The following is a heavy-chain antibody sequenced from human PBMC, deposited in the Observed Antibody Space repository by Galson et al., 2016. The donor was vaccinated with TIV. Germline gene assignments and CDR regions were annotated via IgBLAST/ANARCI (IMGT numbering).Heavy chain of an antibody. Sequence: QSGAEVKKPGGSLKISCKTSGYRFSHSWIGWVRQKPGKGLEWVGHIYPGDSDTRYSPSFQGHVTISADTSIDTAYLQWGSLKVSDTAIYYCARHGYDFWNGQDYFFYGMDVWGQGTTVTVSS. CDR2: IYPGDSDT. D-gene: IGHD3-3*01. CDR3: ARHGYDFWNGQDYFFYGMDV. V-gene: IGHV5-51*01. J-gene: IGHJ6*02. CDR1: GYRFSHSW.